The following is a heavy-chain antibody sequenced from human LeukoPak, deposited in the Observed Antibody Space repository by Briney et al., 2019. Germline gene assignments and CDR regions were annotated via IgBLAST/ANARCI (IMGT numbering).Heavy chain of an antibody. V-gene: IGHV3-30*18. CDR1: GFTFSSYG. J-gene: IGHJ4*02. CDR2: ISYDGSNK. D-gene: IGHD6-6*01. CDR3: AKVRGHSSSSLYYFDY. Sequence: GGSLRLSCAASGFTFSSYGMHWVRQAPGKGLEWVAVISYDGSNKYYADSVKGRFTISRDNSKNTLYLQMNSLRAEDTAVYYCAKVRGHSSSSLYYFDYWGQGTLVTVSS.